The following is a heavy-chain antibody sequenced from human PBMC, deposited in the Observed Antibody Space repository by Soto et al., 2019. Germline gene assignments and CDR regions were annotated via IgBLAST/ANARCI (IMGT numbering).Heavy chain of an antibody. CDR3: ARDIVAPNYYYYYMDV. V-gene: IGHV3-7*01. CDR2: IKQDGSEK. Sequence: GGSLRLSCAASGFTFSSYWMSWVRQAPGKGLEWVANIKQDGSEKYYVDSVKGRFTISRDNAKNSLYLQMNSLRAEDTAVYYCARDIVAPNYYYYYMDVWGKGTTVTVSS. D-gene: IGHD2-15*01. J-gene: IGHJ6*03. CDR1: GFTFSSYW.